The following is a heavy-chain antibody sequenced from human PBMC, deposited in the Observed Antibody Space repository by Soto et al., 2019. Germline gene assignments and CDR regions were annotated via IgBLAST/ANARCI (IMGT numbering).Heavy chain of an antibody. CDR1: GGSINSNF. D-gene: IGHD3-22*01. J-gene: IGHJ6*02. CDR2: ISHSGIT. CDR3: ARNRGVVENWLGRFGSGYKYSFYGLDV. V-gene: IGHV4-59*01. Sequence: SETLSLTCSVSGGSINSNFWSWIRQSPGKGLEWIGYISHSGITNHNPSLKSRVAISVDRSKNQFSLAVNSVTAADTAVYYCARNRGVVENWLGRFGSGYKYSFYGLDVWGQGTTVTVSS.